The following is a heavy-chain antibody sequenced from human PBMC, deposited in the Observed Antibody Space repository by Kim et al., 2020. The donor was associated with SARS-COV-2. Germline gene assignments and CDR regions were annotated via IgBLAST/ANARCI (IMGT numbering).Heavy chain of an antibody. V-gene: IGHV4-59*01. CDR2: IYYSGST. Sequence: SETLSLTCTVSGGSISGYYWSWIRQPPGKGLEWIGYIYYSGSTNYNPSLKSRVTISVDTSKNQFSLKLSSVTAADTAVYYCARAATIVATIGDYYYYGMDVWGQGTTVTVSS. CDR1: GGSISGYY. J-gene: IGHJ6*02. CDR3: ARAATIVATIGDYYYYGMDV. D-gene: IGHD5-12*01.